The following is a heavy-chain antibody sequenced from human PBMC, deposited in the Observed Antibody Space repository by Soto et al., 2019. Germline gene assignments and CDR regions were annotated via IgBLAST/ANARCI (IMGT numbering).Heavy chain of an antibody. CDR1: GGSFSGYY. J-gene: IGHJ4*02. Sequence: SETLSLTCAVYGGSFSGYYWSWIRQPPGKGLEWIGEINHSGSTNYNPSLKSRVTISVDTSKNQFPLKLSSVTAADTAVYYCARQVTNYWGQGTLVTVSS. V-gene: IGHV4-34*01. CDR3: ARQVTNY. D-gene: IGHD2-8*01. CDR2: INHSGST.